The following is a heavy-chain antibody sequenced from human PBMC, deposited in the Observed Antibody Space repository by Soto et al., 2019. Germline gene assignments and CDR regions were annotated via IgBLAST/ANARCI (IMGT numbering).Heavy chain of an antibody. CDR2: INSDGSST. Sequence: GGSLRLSCAASGFTFSSYWMHWVRQAPGKGLVWVSRINSDGSSTSYADSVKGRFTISRDNAKNTLYLQMNSLRAEDTAVYYCARDKYDFCSGYGMYVWGQGTTVTVSS. CDR1: GFTFSSYW. CDR3: ARDKYDFCSGYGMYV. J-gene: IGHJ6*02. V-gene: IGHV3-74*01. D-gene: IGHD3-3*01.